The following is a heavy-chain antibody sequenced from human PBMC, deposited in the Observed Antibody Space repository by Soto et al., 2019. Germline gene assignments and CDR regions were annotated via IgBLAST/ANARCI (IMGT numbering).Heavy chain of an antibody. CDR1: GFTFSSYA. CDR2: ISYDGSNK. Sequence: GGSLRLSCAASGFTFSSYAMHWVRQAPGKGLEWVAVISYDGSNKYYADSVKGRFTISRDNSKNMLYLQMNSLRAEDTAVYYCARDYEPPTGGFDPWGQGTLVTVSS. V-gene: IGHV3-30-3*01. J-gene: IGHJ5*02. CDR3: ARDYEPPTGGFDP. D-gene: IGHD7-27*01.